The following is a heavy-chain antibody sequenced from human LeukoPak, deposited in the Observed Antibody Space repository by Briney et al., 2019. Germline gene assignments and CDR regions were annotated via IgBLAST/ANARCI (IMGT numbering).Heavy chain of an antibody. CDR1: GGSISSSSYY. V-gene: IGHV4-39*07. Sequence: SETLSLTCTVSGGSISSSSYYWGWIRQPPGKGLEWIGSIYYSGSTYYNPSLKSRVTISVDTSKNQFSLKLSSVTAADTAVYYCATGIYYDSSGYRDYWGQGTLVTVSS. D-gene: IGHD3-22*01. CDR3: ATGIYYDSSGYRDY. J-gene: IGHJ4*02. CDR2: IYYSGST.